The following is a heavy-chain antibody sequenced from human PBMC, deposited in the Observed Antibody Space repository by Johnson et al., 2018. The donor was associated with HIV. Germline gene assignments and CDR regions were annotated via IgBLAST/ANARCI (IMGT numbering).Heavy chain of an antibody. V-gene: IGHV3-66*01. CDR1: GFTFSSYA. CDR3: ARDHIAAALGAFDI. Sequence: MLLVESGGGVVQPGRSLRLSCAASGFTFSSYAMHWVRQAPGKGLEWVAVLYSGGSTYYADSVKGRFTISRDNSKNTLYLQMNSLRAEDTAVYYCARDHIAAALGAFDIWGQGTMVTVSS. J-gene: IGHJ3*02. CDR2: LYSGGST. D-gene: IGHD6-13*01.